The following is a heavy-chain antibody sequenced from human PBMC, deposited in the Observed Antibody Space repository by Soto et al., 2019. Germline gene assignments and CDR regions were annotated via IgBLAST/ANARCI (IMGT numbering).Heavy chain of an antibody. V-gene: IGHV5-51*01. CDR2: IYPGDSDT. D-gene: IGHD6-6*01. J-gene: IGHJ6*02. CDR1: GYSFTSYW. Sequence: PGESLKISCKGSGYSFTSYWIGWVRQMPGKGLEWMGIIYPGDSDTRYSPSFQGQVTISADKSISTAYLQWSSLKASDTAMYYCARSGSSGSMFYYYYGMDVWGQGTTVTVSS. CDR3: ARSGSSGSMFYYYYGMDV.